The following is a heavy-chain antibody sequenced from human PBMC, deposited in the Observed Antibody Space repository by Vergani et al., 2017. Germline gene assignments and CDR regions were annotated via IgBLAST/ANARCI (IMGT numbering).Heavy chain of an antibody. CDR2: ISYDGTQK. D-gene: IGHD2/OR15-2a*01. J-gene: IGHJ1*01. CDR1: GFTSSYYG. Sequence: QVHLVESGGGVVQPGRSLRLSCVVSGFTSSYYGMHWVRQAPGKGLEWVAVISYDGTQKYYADSVKGRFTIYRDNSHSTLYLQMNSLRTEDTAVYYCATKSCVTPGCQIWYIREWGQGTLVTVSS. CDR3: ATKSCVTPGCQIWYIRE. V-gene: IGHV3-30*03.